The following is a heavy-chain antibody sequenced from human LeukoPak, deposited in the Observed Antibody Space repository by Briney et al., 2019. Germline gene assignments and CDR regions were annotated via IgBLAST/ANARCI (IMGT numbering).Heavy chain of an antibody. Sequence: GVSLRLSCAASGFTFSSYEMNWVRQAPGKGLEWVSYITSSGNTIYYADSVKGRFTISRDNAKNSLYLQMNSLRAEDTAVYYCARLTTMTTTGGPFDYWGQGTLVTVSS. V-gene: IGHV3-48*03. J-gene: IGHJ4*02. CDR1: GFTFSSYE. CDR2: ITSSGNTI. CDR3: ARLTTMTTTGGPFDY. D-gene: IGHD4-17*01.